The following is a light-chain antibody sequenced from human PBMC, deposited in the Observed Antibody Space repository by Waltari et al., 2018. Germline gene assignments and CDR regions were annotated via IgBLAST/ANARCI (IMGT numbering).Light chain of an antibody. V-gene: IGKV4-1*01. CDR3: QQYYRSRT. CDR1: QSVLYNSNDKNY. J-gene: IGKJ1*01. CDR2: WAS. Sequence: DIVMTQSPDSLAVYLGERATINCKSRQSVLYNSNDKNYLAWYQQKPGQPPKLLIYWASTRESGVPDRFSGSGSGTDFTLTISSLQAEDVAVYYCQQYYRSRTFGQGTKVEIK.